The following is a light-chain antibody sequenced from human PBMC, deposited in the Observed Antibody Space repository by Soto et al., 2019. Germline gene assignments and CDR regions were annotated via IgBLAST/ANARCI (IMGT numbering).Light chain of an antibody. CDR3: QQGYSGPPYT. J-gene: IGKJ2*01. V-gene: IGKV1-39*01. CDR1: QSINTY. CDR2: AAS. Sequence: DIQMTQSSSSLSASVGDRVTITCRASQSINTYLNWYQHKPGKLPQLLIFAASTLQCGVPSRFSGSGSWTDFTLTISSLQPEDIATYFCQQGYSGPPYTSGQGTKLEIK.